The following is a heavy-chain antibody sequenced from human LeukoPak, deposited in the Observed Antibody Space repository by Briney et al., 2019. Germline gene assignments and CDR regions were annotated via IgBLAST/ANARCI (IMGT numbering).Heavy chain of an antibody. CDR3: AKALFSIAVAGTEIDY. V-gene: IGHV3-9*01. Sequence: GGSLRLSCAASGFTFDDYAMHWVRQAPGKGLEWVSDISWNSGSIGYADSVKGRFTISRDNAKNSLYLQMNSLRAEDTALYYCAKALFSIAVAGTEIDYWGQGTLVTVSS. CDR1: GFTFDDYA. CDR2: ISWNSGSI. J-gene: IGHJ4*02. D-gene: IGHD6-19*01.